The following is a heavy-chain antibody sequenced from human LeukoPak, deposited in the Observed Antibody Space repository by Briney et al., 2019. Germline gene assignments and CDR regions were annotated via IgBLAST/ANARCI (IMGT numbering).Heavy chain of an antibody. Sequence: GGSLRLSCTASGFTFSAYAMMWVRQAPGKGPEWVSAIRGGGTSEFYADSVKGRFTISRDNAKNSLYLQMNSLRAEDTAVYYCAREGEWELLNAFDIWGQGTMVTVSS. CDR2: IRGGGTSE. CDR1: GFTFSAYA. D-gene: IGHD1-26*01. J-gene: IGHJ3*02. V-gene: IGHV3-21*01. CDR3: AREGEWELLNAFDI.